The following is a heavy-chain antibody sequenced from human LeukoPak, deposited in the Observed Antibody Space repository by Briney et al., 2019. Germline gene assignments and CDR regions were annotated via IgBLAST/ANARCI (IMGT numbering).Heavy chain of an antibody. CDR2: IGGSGGGT. CDR3: AKDSTGYPASYMDI. V-gene: IGHV3-23*01. J-gene: IGHJ6*03. Sequence: GGSLRLSCAASGFTFSIYAMSWVRQAPGKGLEWVSGIGGSGGGTNYADSVKGRFTISRDNSKNTLYLQMNSLRGEDTAVHYCAKDSTGYPASYMDIWGKGTTVTVSS. D-gene: IGHD6-13*01. CDR1: GFTFSIYA.